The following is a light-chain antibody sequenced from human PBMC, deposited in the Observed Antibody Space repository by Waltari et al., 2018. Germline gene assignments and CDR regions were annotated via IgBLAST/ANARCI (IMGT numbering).Light chain of an antibody. Sequence: QTVVTQEPSFSVSPGGTVTLTCGLSSGPVSTTHYPSWYQQTPGQAPRTLIYSTNTRSSGVPDRFSGSILGNKAALTITGAQADDESDYYCVLYMGLGISVFGGGTKLTVL. CDR2: STN. V-gene: IGLV8-61*01. CDR3: VLYMGLGISV. J-gene: IGLJ3*02. CDR1: SGPVSTTHY.